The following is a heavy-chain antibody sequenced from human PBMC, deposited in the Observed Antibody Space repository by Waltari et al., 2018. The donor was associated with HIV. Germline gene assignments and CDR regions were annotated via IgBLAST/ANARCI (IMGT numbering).Heavy chain of an antibody. CDR1: GFTFSDHY. CDR2: ISRGGTV. J-gene: IGHJ4*02. CDR3: ARDLDGPRSSAYDY. V-gene: IGHV3-11*04. Sequence: QVQLVESGGGLVKTGGYLGLSCAASGFTFSDHYMRWIRVVPGKGLEWLSYISRGGTVFYADSVKGRFTISRDNAKNSLYLQMDSLRVEDTAVYFCARDLDGPRSSAYDYWGQGTLVTVSS.